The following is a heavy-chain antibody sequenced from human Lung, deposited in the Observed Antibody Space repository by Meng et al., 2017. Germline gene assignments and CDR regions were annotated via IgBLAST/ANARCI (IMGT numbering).Heavy chain of an antibody. CDR3: VRLDWELLNWFDP. CDR1: GGSISRSSYY. V-gene: IGHV4-39*01. D-gene: IGHD1-26*01. CDR2: IDNTGST. Sequence: QLQLQESGPGLVKPSETLSLRCTVSGGSISRSSYYWGWTRQPPGKGLEWIGSIDNTGSTHYNPSLKSRVSMSVDTSKNQFSLRLNSVTAADTAVYYCVRLDWELLNWFDPWGQGTLVTVSS. J-gene: IGHJ5*02.